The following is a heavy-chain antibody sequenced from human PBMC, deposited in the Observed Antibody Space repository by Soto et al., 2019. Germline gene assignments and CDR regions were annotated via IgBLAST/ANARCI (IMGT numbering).Heavy chain of an antibody. J-gene: IGHJ4*02. V-gene: IGHV1-46*01. CDR2: IIPSGGGT. CDR1: GYTFTSYY. D-gene: IGHD1-1*01. Sequence: QVQLVQSGAEVKKPGASVKVSCKASGYTFTSYYMHWVRQAPGQGLEWMGVIIPSGGGTNYAQNFRGRVTMTRDTSTSTVYMELSSLRSEDTALYYCARELGGTISGGFASWGRGTLVTVSS. CDR3: ARELGGTISGGFAS.